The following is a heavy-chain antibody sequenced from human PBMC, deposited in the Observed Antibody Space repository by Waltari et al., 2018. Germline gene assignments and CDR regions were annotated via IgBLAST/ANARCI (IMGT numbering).Heavy chain of an antibody. J-gene: IGHJ3*02. CDR2: TDYRYKWFN. V-gene: IGHV6-1*01. CDR1: GDSISSNSVA. Sequence: QVQLQQSGPGLVKPSQTLSLTCAISGDSISSNSVAWHWIRQSPSRGLEWLGRTDYRYKWFNDYAVSVKSRITINPDTSKNQFSLQLSSLTPEDTAVYYCTRGIHSSFDIWGQGTMVTVSS. D-gene: IGHD2-21*01. CDR3: TRGIHSSFDI.